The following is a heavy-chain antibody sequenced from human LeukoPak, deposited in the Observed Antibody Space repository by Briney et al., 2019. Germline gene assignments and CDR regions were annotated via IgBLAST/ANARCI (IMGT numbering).Heavy chain of an antibody. CDR1: GGSFSDYY. CDR3: ARAPDYYDSSGYYYFDY. CDR2: INHSGST. Sequence: SETLSLTCAVYGGSFSDYYWSWIRQPPGKGLEWIGEINHSGSTNYNPSLKSRVTISVDTSKNQFSLKLSSVTAADTAVYYCARAPDYYDSSGYYYFDYWGQGTLVTASS. V-gene: IGHV4-34*01. D-gene: IGHD3-22*01. J-gene: IGHJ4*02.